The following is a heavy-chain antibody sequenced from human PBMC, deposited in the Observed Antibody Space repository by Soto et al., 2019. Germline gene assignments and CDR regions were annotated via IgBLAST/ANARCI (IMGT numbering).Heavy chain of an antibody. Sequence: GGSLRLSCAASGFTFSSYAMTWVRQAPGKGLEWVSAISDSGGHIFYADSVKGRFTTSRDNSKSTLYLQMDSLRAEDTAFYYCAKYRAPVARDFDTWGRGTLVTVSS. D-gene: IGHD1-26*01. V-gene: IGHV3-23*01. CDR3: AKYRAPVARDFDT. CDR2: ISDSGGHI. CDR1: GFTFSSYA. J-gene: IGHJ4*02.